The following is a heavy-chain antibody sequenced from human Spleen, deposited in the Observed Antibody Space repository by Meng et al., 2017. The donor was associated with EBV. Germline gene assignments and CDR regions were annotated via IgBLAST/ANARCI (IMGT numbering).Heavy chain of an antibody. CDR1: GYTFTNYG. D-gene: IGHD4-23*01. V-gene: IGHV1-18*01. CDR3: ARDGLNYGRNWEFFDF. J-gene: IGHJ4*02. Sequence: QGQMAQAGAEVRKPGASVKVSCKASGYTFTNYGIGWVRQAPGQGLKWMGWISPNNDNTFYAQDVQGRLTMTTDTSTSTAYMELRSLRSDDTAIYYCARDGLNYGRNWEFFDFWGQGTLVTVSS. CDR2: ISPNNDNT.